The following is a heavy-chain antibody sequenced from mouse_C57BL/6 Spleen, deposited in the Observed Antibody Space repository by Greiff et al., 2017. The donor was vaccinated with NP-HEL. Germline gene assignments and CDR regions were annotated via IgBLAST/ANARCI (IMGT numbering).Heavy chain of an antibody. Sequence: QVQLQQSGPGLVQPSQSLSITCTVSGFSLTSYGVHWVRQSPGKGLEWLGVIWSGGSTDYNAAFISRLSISKDNSKSQVFFKMNSLQADDTAIYYCARPENYYGSSSFAYWGQGTLVTVSA. J-gene: IGHJ3*01. V-gene: IGHV2-2*01. CDR1: GFSLTSYG. CDR2: IWSGGST. CDR3: ARPENYYGSSSFAY. D-gene: IGHD1-1*01.